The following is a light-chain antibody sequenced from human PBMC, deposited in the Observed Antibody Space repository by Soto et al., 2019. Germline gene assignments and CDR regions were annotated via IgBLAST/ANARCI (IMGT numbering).Light chain of an antibody. CDR1: QSISNW. Sequence: DIQMTQSPSTLSASVGDRVTITCRASQSISNWLAWYQQKPGKAPKLLIYKTSNLESGVPSRFSGSGSGTEFPLTISSLQPDDFATEYCQQYQSFSLTVGGGTRVEVK. CDR3: QQYQSFSLT. V-gene: IGKV1-5*03. CDR2: KTS. J-gene: IGKJ4*02.